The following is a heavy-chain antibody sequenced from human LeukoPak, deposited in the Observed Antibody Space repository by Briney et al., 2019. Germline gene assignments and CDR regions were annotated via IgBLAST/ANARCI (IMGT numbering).Heavy chain of an antibody. Sequence: SETLSLTCAVSGYSLSSGYYWCWIRQPPGKGVGGTWSIYHSRSTYYNPSLKRRVTLSVDTAKNQLSLKLSPLTAANTAGYYCARVVVAATPRAPFNYFDYWGQGTLVTVSS. CDR3: ARVVVAATPRAPFNYFDY. D-gene: IGHD2-15*01. CDR1: GYSLSSGYY. V-gene: IGHV4-38-2*01. J-gene: IGHJ4*02. CDR2: IYHSRST.